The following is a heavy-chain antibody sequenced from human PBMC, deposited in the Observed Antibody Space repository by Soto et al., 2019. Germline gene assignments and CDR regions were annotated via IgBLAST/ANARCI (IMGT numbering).Heavy chain of an antibody. Sequence: GASVKVSCKASGYTFTGYYMHWVRQAPGQGLEWMGNIFPILGIANYAQKFQGRVTISADKSTSTAYMDLSSLRSEDTAVYYCAITHGGSATTSLAAAGREDYFDFWGQGTLVTVSS. CDR1: GYTFTGYY. CDR3: AITHGGSATTSLAAAGREDYFDF. V-gene: IGHV1-69*02. D-gene: IGHD6-13*01. J-gene: IGHJ4*02. CDR2: IFPILGIA.